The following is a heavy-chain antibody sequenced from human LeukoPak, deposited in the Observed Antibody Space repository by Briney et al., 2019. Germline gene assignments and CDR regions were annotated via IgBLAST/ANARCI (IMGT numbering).Heavy chain of an antibody. CDR1: GGSISSPNW. Sequence: PSETLSLTCNVSGGSISSPNWWLWVRQPPGKGLEWIGSIYYSGSTYYNPSLKSRVTISVDTSKNQFSLKLSSVTAADTAVYYCASAYGSGSSGYFDYWGQGTLVTVSS. D-gene: IGHD3-10*01. J-gene: IGHJ4*02. CDR3: ASAYGSGSSGYFDY. CDR2: IYYSGST. V-gene: IGHV4-39*01.